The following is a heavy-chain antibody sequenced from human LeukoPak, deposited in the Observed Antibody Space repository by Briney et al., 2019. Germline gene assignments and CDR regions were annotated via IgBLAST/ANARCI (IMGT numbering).Heavy chain of an antibody. CDR1: GFTFSTYD. CDR2: VRVNGRST. V-gene: IGHV3-23*01. J-gene: IGHJ4*02. Sequence: GGSLRLSCTASGFTFSTYDMSWVRQAPGKGLEWVSTVRVNGRSTFYADSVKGRFTISRDNSKNTLYLQMNSLRSDDTAVYYCARVREGGYNSGGFDYWGQGTLVTVSS. CDR3: ARVREGGYNSGGFDY. D-gene: IGHD5-24*01.